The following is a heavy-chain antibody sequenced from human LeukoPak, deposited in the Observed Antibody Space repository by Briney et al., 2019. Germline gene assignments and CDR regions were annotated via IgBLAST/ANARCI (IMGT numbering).Heavy chain of an antibody. CDR2: ISSSGRTT. V-gene: IGHV3-48*02. CDR1: GFTFSSYS. CDR3: ARGSGEYY. D-gene: IGHD3-10*01. J-gene: IGHJ4*02. Sequence: GKSLRLSCEGSGFTFSSYSMNWVRQAPGKGLEWVSYISSSGRTTYYADSVTGRFTISRDNARNSLYLQMNSLRDEDTAVYYYARGSGEYYWGQGTLVTVSS.